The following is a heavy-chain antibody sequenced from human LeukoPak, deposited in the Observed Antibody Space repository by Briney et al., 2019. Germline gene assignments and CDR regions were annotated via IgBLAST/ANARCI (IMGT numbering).Heavy chain of an antibody. CDR1: GGSISSYY. CDR2: IYYSGST. D-gene: IGHD3-22*01. CDR3: ARVVQSTDSSGFYLPEYFQH. V-gene: IGHV4-59*08. Sequence: SETLSLTCTVSGGSISSYYWSWIRQPPGKGLEWIGYIYYSGSTNYNPSLKSRVTISVDTSKNQFSLKLRSVTAADTAVYYCARVVQSTDSSGFYLPEYFQHWGQGTLVTVSS. J-gene: IGHJ1*01.